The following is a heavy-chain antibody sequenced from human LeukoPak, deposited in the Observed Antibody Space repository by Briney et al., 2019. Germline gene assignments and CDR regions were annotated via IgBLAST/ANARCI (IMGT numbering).Heavy chain of an antibody. CDR1: GFTFSTYS. CDR3: AKVVVGATGACYFDY. V-gene: IGHV3-23*01. D-gene: IGHD1-26*01. J-gene: IGHJ4*02. Sequence: GGSLRLSCVASGFTFSTYSMNWVRQAPGKGLEWVSSITSSGSDYADSVKGRFTISRDNSKNTLYLQMNSLRAEDTAVYYCAKVVVGATGACYFDYWGQGTLVTVSS. CDR2: ITSSGS.